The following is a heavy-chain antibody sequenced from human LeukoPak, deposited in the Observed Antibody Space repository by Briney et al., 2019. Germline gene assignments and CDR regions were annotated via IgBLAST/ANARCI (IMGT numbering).Heavy chain of an antibody. J-gene: IGHJ5*02. CDR2: IYTSGST. CDR3: ARDPKSGIRYLDWLPDTDGFDP. V-gene: IGHV4-4*07. Sequence: SETLSLTCTVSGGSISRYYWSWIRQPAGKGLEWIGRIYTSGSTNYNPSLKSRVTMSVDTSKNQFSLKLSSVTAADTAVYYCARDPKSGIRYLDWLPDTDGFDPWGQGTLVTVSS. D-gene: IGHD3-9*01. CDR1: GGSISRYY.